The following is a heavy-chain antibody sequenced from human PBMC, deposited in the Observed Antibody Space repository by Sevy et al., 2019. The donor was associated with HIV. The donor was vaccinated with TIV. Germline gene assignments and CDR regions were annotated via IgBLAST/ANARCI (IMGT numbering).Heavy chain of an antibody. Sequence: GGSLRLSCAASGFTFSSYSMNWVRQAPGKGLDWVSYISSSSSTIYYAGSVKGRFTISRDNAKNSLYLQMNSLRDEDTAVYYCASVHPDEHYFDYWGQGTLVTVSS. CDR1: GFTFSSYS. D-gene: IGHD6-6*01. CDR2: ISSSSSTI. J-gene: IGHJ4*02. V-gene: IGHV3-48*02. CDR3: ASVHPDEHYFDY.